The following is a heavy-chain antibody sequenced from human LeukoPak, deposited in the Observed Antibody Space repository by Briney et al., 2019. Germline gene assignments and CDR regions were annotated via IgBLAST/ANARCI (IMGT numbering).Heavy chain of an antibody. J-gene: IGHJ4*02. CDR2: IYYSGST. V-gene: IGHV4-59*08. CDR3: ATAENSSGWFGY. Sequence: SETLSLTCTVSGGSISSYYWSWIRQPPGKGREWIGYIYYSGSTNYNPSLKSRVTISVDTSKNQFSLKLSFVTAADTAVYYCATAENSSGWFGYWGQGTLVTVSS. D-gene: IGHD6-19*01. CDR1: GGSISSYY.